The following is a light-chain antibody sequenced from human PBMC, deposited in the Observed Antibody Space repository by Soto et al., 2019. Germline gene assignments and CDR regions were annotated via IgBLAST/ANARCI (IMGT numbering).Light chain of an antibody. CDR1: SSDVGGYNY. CDR2: DVS. Sequence: SVLTQPASVYGSPGQSITISCTGTSSDVGGYNYVSWYQQHPGKAPKFMIYDVSNRPSGVSTRFSGSKSGNTASLTISGLQAEDEADYYCNSYTTSNTRQIVFGTGTKVTVL. V-gene: IGLV2-14*01. CDR3: NSYTTSNTRQIV. J-gene: IGLJ1*01.